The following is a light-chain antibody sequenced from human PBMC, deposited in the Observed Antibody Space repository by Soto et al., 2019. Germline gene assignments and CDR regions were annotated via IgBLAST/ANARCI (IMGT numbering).Light chain of an antibody. CDR3: NSYTRSVTYV. V-gene: IGLV2-18*02. J-gene: IGLJ1*01. CDR2: EVT. Sequence: QSVLTQPPSVPGSPGQSVTISCTGTSNDVGGYNRVSWYQQSPGTAPKVLIYEVTNRPSGVPDRFSGSKSGNTAYLTISGLQAEDEADYYCNSYTRSVTYVFGTGTKVTVL. CDR1: SNDVGGYNR.